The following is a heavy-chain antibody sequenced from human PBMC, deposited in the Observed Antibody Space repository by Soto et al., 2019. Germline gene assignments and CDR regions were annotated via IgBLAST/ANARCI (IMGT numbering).Heavy chain of an antibody. CDR1: GYTFTSYC. CDR2: ISAYNGNT. Sequence: ASVKVSCKASGYTFTSYCISWVRQAPGQGLEWMGWISAYNGNTNYAQKLQGRVTMTTDTSTSTAYMELRSLRSDDTAVYYCARDRSWFLLRYYYYGMDVWGQGTTVTGFS. CDR3: ARDRSWFLLRYYYYGMDV. D-gene: IGHD6-13*01. J-gene: IGHJ6*02. V-gene: IGHV1-18*01.